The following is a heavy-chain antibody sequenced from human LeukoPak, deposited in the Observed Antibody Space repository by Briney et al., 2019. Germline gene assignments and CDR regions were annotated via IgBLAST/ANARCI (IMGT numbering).Heavy chain of an antibody. CDR3: AREGSAYGMDV. D-gene: IGHD2-15*01. CDR2: IYYSGST. CDR1: GGSISNYY. J-gene: IGHJ6*02. V-gene: IGHV4-59*01. Sequence: PSDTLSLTCTVSGGSISNYYWSWIRQSPGKGLEWIGYIYYSGSTNYNPSLESRVTISVDTSKNQFSLNLSSVTAADTAVYYCAREGSAYGMDVWGQGTTVTVSS.